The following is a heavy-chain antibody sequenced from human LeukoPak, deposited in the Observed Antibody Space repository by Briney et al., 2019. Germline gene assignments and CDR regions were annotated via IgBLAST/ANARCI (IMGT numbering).Heavy chain of an antibody. CDR1: GFTFSSYE. V-gene: IGHV3-48*03. Sequence: GSLRLSCAASGFTFSSYEMNWVRQAPGKGLEWVSYISSSGSTIYYADSVKGRFTISRDNAKNSLYLQMNSLRAEDTAVYYCAELGTTMIGGVWGKGTTVTISS. D-gene: IGHD3-10*02. CDR2: ISSSGSTI. CDR3: AELGTTMIGGV. J-gene: IGHJ6*04.